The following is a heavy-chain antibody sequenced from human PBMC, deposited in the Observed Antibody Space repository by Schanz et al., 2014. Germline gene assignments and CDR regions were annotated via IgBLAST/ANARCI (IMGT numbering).Heavy chain of an antibody. J-gene: IGHJ5*02. CDR1: GYTFTSYS. Sequence: QVLQVQSGSELKKPGTSVKVSCKASGYTFTSYSMHWVRQAPGQGLEWMGRIIPNLGSANYAQKFQGRVTITADKSTSTVYMELSSLRSEDTAIYYCARGNTIFGVVILGWLDPWGQGTLVTVSS. D-gene: IGHD3-3*01. CDR2: IIPNLGSA. CDR3: ARGNTIFGVVILGWLDP. V-gene: IGHV1-69*08.